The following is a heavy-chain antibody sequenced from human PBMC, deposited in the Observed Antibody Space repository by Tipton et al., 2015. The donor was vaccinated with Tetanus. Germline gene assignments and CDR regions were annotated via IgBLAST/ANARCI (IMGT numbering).Heavy chain of an antibody. CDR3: ARGSRGSSWFL. Sequence: QVQLVQSGAEVRKPGASVKVSCKASGYSFTTYGLNWVRQASGQGLEWLGYMDPKTGRATYAQRFQGRVTMTSDTRETTAYMELRNLRSDDTAVYYCARGSRGSSWFLWGQGTLVTVSS. D-gene: IGHD6-13*01. J-gene: IGHJ4*02. CDR1: GYSFTTYG. V-gene: IGHV1-8*02. CDR2: MDPKTGRA.